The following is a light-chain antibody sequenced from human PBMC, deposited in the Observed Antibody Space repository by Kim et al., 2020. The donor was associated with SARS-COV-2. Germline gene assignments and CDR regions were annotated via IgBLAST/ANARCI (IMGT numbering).Light chain of an antibody. V-gene: IGKV1-39*01. CDR2: KAS. Sequence: DIPLTQSPSSLYASVGDRVTITCRASQDISHYLNWYQHKPGKAPKVLIYKASYLRSGVPSRFSGSGYGTDFTLTITSLQPEDFATYYCHQSYSTPLFTFGPGTKVDIK. CDR1: QDISHY. CDR3: HQSYSTPLFT. J-gene: IGKJ3*01.